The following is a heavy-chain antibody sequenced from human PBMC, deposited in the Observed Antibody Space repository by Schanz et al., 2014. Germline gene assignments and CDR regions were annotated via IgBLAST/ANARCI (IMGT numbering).Heavy chain of an antibody. V-gene: IGHV3-30*18. CDR3: AKTLFPGGTQTFGN. J-gene: IGHJ4*02. D-gene: IGHD2-8*02. CDR1: GFMFSSYG. Sequence: QVQLVESGGGVVQPGRSLRLSCAASGFMFSSYGMHWVRQAPGKGLEWVGVISYDGSKKSYADSVKGRFTISRDNSKSTLYVEMNSLRVEDTAVYYCAKTLFPGGTQTFGNWGRGTRVTVSS. CDR2: ISYDGSKK.